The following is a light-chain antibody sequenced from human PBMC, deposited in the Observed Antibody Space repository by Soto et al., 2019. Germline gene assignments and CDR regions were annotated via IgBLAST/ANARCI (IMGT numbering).Light chain of an antibody. CDR3: QKDYTAPVT. CDR2: DEF. J-gene: IGKJ1*01. V-gene: IGKV1-27*01. CDR1: QGIGNY. Sequence: DIQMTQSPSSLSASVGDRVTITCRASQGIGNYLAWYQQKPGKVPKNLIYDEFALQSVVTSRFSGSGSGTDFTITISSLQPEDVANYYCQKDYTAPVTFGQGTKVEIK.